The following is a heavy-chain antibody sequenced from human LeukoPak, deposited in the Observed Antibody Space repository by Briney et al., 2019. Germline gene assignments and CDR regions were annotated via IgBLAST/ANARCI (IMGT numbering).Heavy chain of an antibody. CDR3: AKDYYDSSGYYPPFDY. CDR1: GFTFSSYA. CDR2: ISGSGGST. V-gene: IGHV3-23*01. D-gene: IGHD3-22*01. J-gene: IGHJ4*02. Sequence: PGGSLRLSCAASGFTFSSYAMSWVRQAPGKGLEWVSAISGSGGSTYYADSGKGRFTISRDNSKNTLYLQMNSLRAEDTAVYYCAKDYYDSSGYYPPFDYWGQGTLVTVSS.